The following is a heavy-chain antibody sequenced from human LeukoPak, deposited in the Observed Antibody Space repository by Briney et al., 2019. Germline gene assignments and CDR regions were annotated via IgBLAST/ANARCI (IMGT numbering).Heavy chain of an antibody. CDR2: ISSSSSYI. Sequence: GGSLRLSCAASGFTFSSYSMNWVRQAPGKGLEWVSSISSSSSYIYYADSVKGRFTTSRDNAKNSLYLQMNSLRAEDTAVYYCAREYYDSSGYYYFEGAVDYWGQGTLVTVSS. V-gene: IGHV3-21*01. CDR1: GFTFSSYS. J-gene: IGHJ4*02. CDR3: AREYYDSSGYYYFEGAVDY. D-gene: IGHD3-22*01.